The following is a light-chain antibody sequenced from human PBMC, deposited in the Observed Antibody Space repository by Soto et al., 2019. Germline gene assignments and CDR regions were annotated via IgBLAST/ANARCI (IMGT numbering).Light chain of an antibody. CDR1: QTIGKY. J-gene: IGKJ1*01. CDR2: DAS. Sequence: DIQMTPSPSSLSASLGDRVTITLRSIQTIGKYLNWCQQKPGKAPKLLIYDASSWHSGVPSRFSGSGSGTEFTLTISSLEPEDFATYYCQQHNTYSWTFGQGTKVDIK. CDR3: QQHNTYSWT. V-gene: IGKV1-39*01.